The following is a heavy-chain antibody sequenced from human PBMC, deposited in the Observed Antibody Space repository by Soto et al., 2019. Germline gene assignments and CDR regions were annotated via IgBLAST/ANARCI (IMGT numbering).Heavy chain of an antibody. J-gene: IGHJ6*03. CDR3: ASDYSSSWTYYYYYMDV. CDR1: GFTFSSYW. Sequence: GGSLRLSCAASGFTFSSYWMHWVRQAPGKGLVWVSRINSDGSSTSYADSVKGRFTISRDNAKNMLYLQMNSLRAEDTVVYYCASDYSSSWTYYYYYMDVWGKGTTVTVSS. D-gene: IGHD6-6*01. CDR2: INSDGSST. V-gene: IGHV3-74*01.